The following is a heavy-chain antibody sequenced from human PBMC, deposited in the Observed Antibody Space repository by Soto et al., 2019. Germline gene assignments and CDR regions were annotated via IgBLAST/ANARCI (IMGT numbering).Heavy chain of an antibody. D-gene: IGHD1-7*01. CDR1: GFTFTSSA. J-gene: IGHJ4*02. CDR2: IVVGSGNT. V-gene: IGHV1-58*01. CDR3: AADSELELNYFDY. Sequence: RASVKVSCKASGFTFTSSAVQWVRQARGQRLEWIGWIVVGSGNTNYAQKFQERVTITRDMSTSTAYMELSSLRSEDTAVYYCAADSELELNYFDYWGQGTLVTVSS.